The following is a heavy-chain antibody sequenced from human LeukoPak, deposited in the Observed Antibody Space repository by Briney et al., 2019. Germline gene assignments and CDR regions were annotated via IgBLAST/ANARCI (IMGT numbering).Heavy chain of an antibody. J-gene: IGHJ5*02. CDR1: GYTFTGYY. CDR3: ARDPMGLWFGEEGIDP. V-gene: IGHV1-2*02. CDR2: INPNSGGT. Sequence: GASVKVSCKASGYTFTGYYMHWVRQAPGQGLEWMGWINPNSGGTNYAQKFQGRVTMTRDTSISTAYMELSRLRSDDTAVYYCARDPMGLWFGEEGIDPWGRGTLVTVSS. D-gene: IGHD3-10*01.